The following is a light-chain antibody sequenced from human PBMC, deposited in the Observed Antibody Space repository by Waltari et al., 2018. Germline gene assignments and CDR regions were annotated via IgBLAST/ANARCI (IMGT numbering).Light chain of an antibody. CDR3: QQYYSYPVT. CDR2: ASY. Sequence: AIRLTQSPSSIAASTGDRVTITCRASQGVGSYLAWYQQKSGRDPKLLLYASYSLEAEVPSRVGGSGSGTDFTLTISCLHSEDFASYFCQQYYSYPVTFGQGTRV. J-gene: IGKJ1*01. V-gene: IGKV1-8*01. CDR1: QGVGSY.